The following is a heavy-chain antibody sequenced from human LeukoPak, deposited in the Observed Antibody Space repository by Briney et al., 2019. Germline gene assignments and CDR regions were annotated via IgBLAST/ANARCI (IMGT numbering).Heavy chain of an antibody. CDR3: ARRAISSNASFDY. CDR1: GGSISGYY. CDR2: IYYSGST. Sequence: SETLSLTCTVSGGSISGYYWSWIRQPPGKGLEWVGYIYYSGSTNYNPSLKSRVTISVDTSKNQFSLKLNSVTAADTAVYYCARRAISSNASFDYWGQGTLVTVSS. D-gene: IGHD2-2*01. J-gene: IGHJ4*02. V-gene: IGHV4-59*08.